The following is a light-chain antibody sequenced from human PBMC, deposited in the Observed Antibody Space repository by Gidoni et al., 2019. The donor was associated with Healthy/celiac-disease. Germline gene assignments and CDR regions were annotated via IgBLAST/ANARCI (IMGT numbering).Light chain of an antibody. J-gene: IGLJ2*01. CDR1: KLGDKY. CDR2: QDS. Sequence: SYERTQPPSVSVSPGQTASITCSGDKLGDKYACWYQQKPGQSPVLVIYQDSKRPSGIPERFSGSNSGNTATLTISGTQAMDEADYYCQAWDSSTAAVFGGGTKLTVL. CDR3: QAWDSSTAAV. V-gene: IGLV3-1*01.